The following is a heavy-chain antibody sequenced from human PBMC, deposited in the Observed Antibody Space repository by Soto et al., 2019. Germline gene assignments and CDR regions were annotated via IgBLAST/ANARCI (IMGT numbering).Heavy chain of an antibody. J-gene: IGHJ4*02. Sequence: QVQLVESGGGVVQPGRSLRLSCAASGFTFSSYGMHWVRQAPGKGLEWVAVIWYDGSNKYYADSVKGRFTISRDNSKNTLYLQMNSLRAEDTAVYYGARAAAAGEHEFDYWGQGTLVTVSS. CDR1: GFTFSSYG. V-gene: IGHV3-33*01. CDR2: IWYDGSNK. D-gene: IGHD6-13*01. CDR3: ARAAAAGEHEFDY.